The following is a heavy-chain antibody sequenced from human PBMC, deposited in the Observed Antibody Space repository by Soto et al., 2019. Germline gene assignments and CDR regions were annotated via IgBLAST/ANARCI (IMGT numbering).Heavy chain of an antibody. D-gene: IGHD6-6*01. V-gene: IGHV4-39*01. Sequence: SETLSLTCTVSGGSISSSSYYWGWIRQPPGKGLEWIGSIYYSGSTYYNPSLKSRVTISVDTSKNQFSLKLSSVTAADTAVYYCARFIAARIAPQVGAFDYWGQGTLVTVSS. CDR3: ARFIAARIAPQVGAFDY. CDR1: GGSISSSSYY. CDR2: IYYSGST. J-gene: IGHJ4*02.